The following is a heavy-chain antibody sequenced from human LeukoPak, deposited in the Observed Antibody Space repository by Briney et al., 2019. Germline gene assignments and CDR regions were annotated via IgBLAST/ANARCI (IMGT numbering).Heavy chain of an antibody. CDR2: ISYDGSNK. D-gene: IGHD5-24*01. Sequence: PGVSLRLSCAASGFTFSSYAMNWVRQAPGKGLEWVAVISYDGSNKYYADSVKGRFTISRDNSKNTLYLQMNSLRAEDTAVYYCAKADLGDGFDYWGQGTLVTVSA. CDR3: AKADLGDGFDY. V-gene: IGHV3-30*18. CDR1: GFTFSSYA. J-gene: IGHJ4*02.